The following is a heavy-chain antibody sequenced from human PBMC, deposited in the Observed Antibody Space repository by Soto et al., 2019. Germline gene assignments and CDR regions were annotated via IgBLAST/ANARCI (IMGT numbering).Heavy chain of an antibody. CDR3: ARHRGYFDWLTT. V-gene: IGHV4-34*01. CDR1: GGSFSGYY. Sequence: PSETLSLTCAVYGGSFSGYYWSWIRQPPGKGLEWIGEINHSGSTNYNPSLKSRVTISVDKSKNQFSLKLSSVTAADTAVYYCARHRGYFDWLTTWGQGTLVTVSS. J-gene: IGHJ5*02. CDR2: INHSGST. D-gene: IGHD3-9*01.